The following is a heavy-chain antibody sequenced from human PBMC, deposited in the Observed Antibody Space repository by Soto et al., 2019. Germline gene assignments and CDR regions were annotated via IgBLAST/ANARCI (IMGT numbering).Heavy chain of an antibody. CDR3: AADHYYDSSGYYYPMAY. D-gene: IGHD3-22*01. CDR1: GFTFTSSA. Sequence: SVKVSCKASGFTFTSSAVQWVRQARGQRLEWIGWIVVGSGNTNYAQKFQERVTITRDMSTSTAYMELSSLRSEDTAVYYCAADHYYDSSGYYYPMAYWGQGTLVTVSS. V-gene: IGHV1-58*01. J-gene: IGHJ4*02. CDR2: IVVGSGNT.